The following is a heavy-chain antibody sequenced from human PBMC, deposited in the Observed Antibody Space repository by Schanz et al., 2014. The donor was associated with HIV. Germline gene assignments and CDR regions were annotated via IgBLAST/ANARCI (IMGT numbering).Heavy chain of an antibody. CDR2: IKSKTDGGTT. D-gene: IGHD1-7*01. Sequence: EVQLLESGGGLVQPGGSLRLSCAASGFTFSSYAMSWVRQAPGKGLEWVGRIKSKTDGGTTDYAAPVKGRFTISRDDSKNTLYLQMNSLKTEDTAVYYCTTDRGNYRQGDYWGQGTLVTVSS. V-gene: IGHV3-15*01. CDR3: TTDRGNYRQGDY. J-gene: IGHJ4*02. CDR1: GFTFSSYA.